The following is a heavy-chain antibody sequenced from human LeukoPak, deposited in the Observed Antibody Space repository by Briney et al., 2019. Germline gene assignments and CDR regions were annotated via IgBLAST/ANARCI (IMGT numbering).Heavy chain of an antibody. Sequence: SVKVSCKASGGTFSSYAISWVRQAPGQGLEWMGGIIPIFGTANYAQKFQGRVTITTDESTSTAYMELSSLRSEDTAVYYCARFLSRRWLQSEWGQGTLVNVSS. CDR3: ARFLSRRWLQSE. J-gene: IGHJ4*02. CDR2: IIPIFGTA. D-gene: IGHD5-24*01. V-gene: IGHV1-69*05. CDR1: GGTFSSYA.